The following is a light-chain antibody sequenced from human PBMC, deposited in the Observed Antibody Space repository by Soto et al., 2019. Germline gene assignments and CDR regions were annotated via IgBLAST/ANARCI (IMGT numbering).Light chain of an antibody. J-gene: IGKJ2*01. CDR1: QSVLYSSNNKNY. CDR3: QQYESTPPT. V-gene: IGKV4-1*01. CDR2: WAS. Sequence: DIVMTQSPDSLAVSLGERATINCKSSQSVLYSSNNKNYLAWYQQRPGQPSKLLIYWASTRESGVPDRFSGSGSGTDFTLTITSLQAEDVAVYYCQQYESTPPTFGQGTKLEIK.